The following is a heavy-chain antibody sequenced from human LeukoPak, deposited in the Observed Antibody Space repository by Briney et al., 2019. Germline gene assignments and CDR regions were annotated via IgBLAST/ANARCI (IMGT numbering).Heavy chain of an antibody. D-gene: IGHD4-23*01. V-gene: IGHV4-39*07. Sequence: SETLSLTCTVSGGSIRSSYYYWGWIRQPPGKGLEWIGSIYDSGSTYYNPSLKSRVTISVDTSKNQFSLKLSSVTAADTAVYYCAVAVQHGDNSDAFDIWGQGTMVTVSS. CDR1: GGSIRSSYYY. CDR3: AVAVQHGDNSDAFDI. J-gene: IGHJ3*02. CDR2: IYDSGST.